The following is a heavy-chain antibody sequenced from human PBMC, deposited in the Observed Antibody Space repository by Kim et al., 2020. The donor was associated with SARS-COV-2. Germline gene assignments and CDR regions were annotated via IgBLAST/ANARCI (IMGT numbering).Heavy chain of an antibody. CDR3: ARLSGSSSDV. CDR2: ISYTINYM. Sequence: GGSLRLSCAASGFTFSSYSMTWVRQAPGKGLEWVSSISYTINYMYYADSVKGRFTISRDNAKNSVYLQMNSLRAEDTAIYYCARLSGSSSDVWGQGTTVTVSS. D-gene: IGHD6-13*01. V-gene: IGHV3-21*01. J-gene: IGHJ6*02. CDR1: GFTFSSYS.